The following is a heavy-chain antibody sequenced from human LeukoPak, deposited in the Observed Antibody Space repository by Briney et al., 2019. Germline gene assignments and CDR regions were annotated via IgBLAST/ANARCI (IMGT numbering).Heavy chain of an antibody. V-gene: IGHV1-18*01. Sequence: ASVKVSCRASGYTFTSYGIIWVRQAPGQGLEWMGWISAYNGNTNYAQKLQGRVTMTTDTSTSTAYMELRSLRSDDTAVYYCARTDYDILTGYPKHWGQGTLVTVSS. CDR2: ISAYNGNT. J-gene: IGHJ4*02. CDR1: GYTFTSYG. CDR3: ARTDYDILTGYPKH. D-gene: IGHD3-9*01.